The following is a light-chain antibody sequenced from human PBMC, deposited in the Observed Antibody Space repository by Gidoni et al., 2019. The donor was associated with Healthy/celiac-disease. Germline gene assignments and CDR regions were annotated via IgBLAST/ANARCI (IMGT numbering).Light chain of an antibody. CDR3: AAWDDSLSGGV. CDR2: RNN. CDR1: SSNIGSNY. V-gene: IGLV1-47*01. Sequence: QSVLTQPPSASGTPGQRVTIPCSGSSSNIGSNYVYWYQQLPGTAPKLLIYRNNQRPSGFPDRFSGSKSGTSASLAISGLRSEDEADYYCAAWDDSLSGGVFGGGTKLTVL. J-gene: IGLJ3*02.